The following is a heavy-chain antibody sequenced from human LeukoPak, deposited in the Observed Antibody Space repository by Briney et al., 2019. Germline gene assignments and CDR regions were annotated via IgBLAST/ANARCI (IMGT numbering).Heavy chain of an antibody. CDR1: EFTVSSNY. Sequence: GGSLRLSCAAPEFTVSSNYMSWVRQAPGKGLERVSIIYNGYRTYYADSVKRRFTISRDNSKNTLYLQMNSLRAEDTAVYYCARTVVSGTSDYFDYWGQGTLVTVSS. D-gene: IGHD2-21*01. V-gene: IGHV3-53*01. CDR2: IYNGYRT. J-gene: IGHJ4*02. CDR3: ARTVVSGTSDYFDY.